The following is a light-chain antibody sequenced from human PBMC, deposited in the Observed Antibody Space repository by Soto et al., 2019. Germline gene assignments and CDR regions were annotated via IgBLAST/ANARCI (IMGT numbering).Light chain of an antibody. J-gene: IGLJ2*01. V-gene: IGLV1-40*01. CDR2: GNS. CDR1: SSNIGAGYD. CDR3: QAYDSSLSGYVV. Sequence: QLVLTQPPSVSGAPGQRVTISCTGSSSNIGAGYDVHWYQQLPGTAPKLLIYGNSNRPSGVPDRFSGSKSGTSASLAITGLQAEDGADYYCQAYDSSLSGYVVFGGGTKVTVL.